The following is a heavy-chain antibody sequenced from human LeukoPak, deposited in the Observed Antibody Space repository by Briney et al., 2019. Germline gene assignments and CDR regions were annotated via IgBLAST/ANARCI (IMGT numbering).Heavy chain of an antibody. D-gene: IGHD6-19*01. CDR1: GYTFTSYG. V-gene: IGHV1-18*01. CDR2: ISAYNGNT. J-gene: IGHJ5*02. Sequence: GASVKVSCKASGYTFTSYGISWVRQAPGQGLEWMGWISAYNGNTNYAQKLQGRVTMTTDTSTSTAYMELRSLRSDDTAVYYCARDRGTYSSGWYVVDWFDPWGQGTLVTVSS. CDR3: ARDRGTYSSGWYVVDWFDP.